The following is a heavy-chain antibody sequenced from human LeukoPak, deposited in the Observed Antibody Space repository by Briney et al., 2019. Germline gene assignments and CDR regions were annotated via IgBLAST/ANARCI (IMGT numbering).Heavy chain of an antibody. CDR1: GFTLSNYW. J-gene: IGHJ2*01. Sequence: GGSLRLSCAASGFTLSNYWMHWVRQAPGKVLVWVSRMNSDGSSRTYADSVKGRFTISRDNAKNTLYLQMNSLRGEDTAVYYCAREDPRTGQWFFDLWGRGTLVTVSS. CDR2: MNSDGSSR. CDR3: AREDPRTGQWFFDL. V-gene: IGHV3-74*01.